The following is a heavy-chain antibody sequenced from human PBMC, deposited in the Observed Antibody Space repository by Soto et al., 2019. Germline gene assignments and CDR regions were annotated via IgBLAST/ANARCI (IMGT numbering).Heavy chain of an antibody. CDR2: INPNSGGT. V-gene: IGHV1-2*02. J-gene: IGHJ4*02. CDR1: GYTFTGYY. Sequence: ASVKVSCKASGYTFTGYYMHWVRQAPGQGLEWMGWINPNSGGTNYAQKFQGRVTMTRDTSISTAYMELSRLRSDDTAVYYCATYCSGGSCFATSGGWGQGTLVTVSS. CDR3: ATYCSGGSCFATSGG. D-gene: IGHD2-15*01.